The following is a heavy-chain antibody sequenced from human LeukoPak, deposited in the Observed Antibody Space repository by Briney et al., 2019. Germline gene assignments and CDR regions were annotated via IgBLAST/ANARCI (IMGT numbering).Heavy chain of an antibody. V-gene: IGHV4-34*01. CDR3: ARGLLGWCSSTSCYGKVTHFDY. J-gene: IGHJ4*02. D-gene: IGHD2-2*01. CDR2: INHSGST. Sequence: PSETLSLTCAVYGGSSSGYYWSWIRQPPGKGLEWIGEINHSGSTDYNPSLKSRVTISVDTSKNQFSLKLSSVTAADTAVYYCARGLLGWCSSTSCYGKVTHFDYWGQGTLVTVSS. CDR1: GGSSSGYY.